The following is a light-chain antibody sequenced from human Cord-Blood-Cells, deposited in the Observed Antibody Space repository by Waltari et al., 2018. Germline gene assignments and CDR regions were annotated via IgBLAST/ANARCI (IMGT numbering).Light chain of an antibody. V-gene: IGKV1-5*01. CDR3: QHLSSYWT. Sequence: DIQMTQSHSTLSSSVGDRVTITCRASQSISSWLAWYQQKPAKAPKIRIYEASSLESGVPSRFSGSGSGTGFSLTNSSLQPEDFAPYYCQHLSSYWTVGQGTKVEI. CDR2: EAS. J-gene: IGKJ1*01. CDR1: QSISSW.